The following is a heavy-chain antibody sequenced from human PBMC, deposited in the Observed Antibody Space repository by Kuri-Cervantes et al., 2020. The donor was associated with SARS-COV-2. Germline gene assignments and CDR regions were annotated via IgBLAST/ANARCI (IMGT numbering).Heavy chain of an antibody. CDR1: GYTFTDYY. D-gene: IGHD3-16*02. V-gene: IGHV1-2*04. CDR3: ARGPSWGYFWGTYRGGWDTFDI. J-gene: IGHJ3*02. Sequence: ASVKVSCKASGYTFTDYYIHWVLQAPGQGLEWMGWINPNSGGTNSAQKFQGWVIMTRDTSISTAYMELSRLRCDDTAVYYCARGPSWGYFWGTYRGGWDTFDIWGQGTMVTVSS. CDR2: INPNSGGT.